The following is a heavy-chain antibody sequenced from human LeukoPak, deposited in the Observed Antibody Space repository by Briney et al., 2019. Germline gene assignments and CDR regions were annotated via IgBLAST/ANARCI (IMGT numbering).Heavy chain of an antibody. J-gene: IGHJ4*02. CDR2: IRSDGSNK. CDR1: GFTFSSYG. CDR3: VSWYQLPFDY. Sequence: GGSLRLSCAASGFTFSSYGMHWVRQAPGKGLEWVAFIRSDGSNKYYADSVKGRFTISRDNSKSTLYLQMNSLRAEDTAVYYCVSWYQLPFDYWGQGTLVTVSS. V-gene: IGHV3-30*02. D-gene: IGHD2-2*01.